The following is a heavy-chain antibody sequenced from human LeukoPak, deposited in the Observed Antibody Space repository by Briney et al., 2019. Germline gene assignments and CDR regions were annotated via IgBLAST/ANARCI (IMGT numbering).Heavy chain of an antibody. D-gene: IGHD3-22*01. CDR3: ARDPNYYDSSGYYPRFDY. CDR2: INWNGGST. J-gene: IGHJ4*02. V-gene: IGHV3-20*04. CDR1: GFTFDDYG. Sequence: GGSLRLSCAAPGFTFDDYGMSWVRQAPGKGLEWVSGINWNGGSTGYADSGKGRFTISRDNAKNSLYLQMNSLRAEDTALYYCARDPNYYDSSGYYPRFDYWGQGTLVTVSS.